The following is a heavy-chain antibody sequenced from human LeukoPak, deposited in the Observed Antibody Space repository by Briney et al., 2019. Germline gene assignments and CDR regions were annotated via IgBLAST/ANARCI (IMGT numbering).Heavy chain of an antibody. V-gene: IGHV4-61*02. CDR3: ANGDGYNMDYFDY. D-gene: IGHD5-24*01. CDR1: GGSISSGRDY. J-gene: IGHJ4*02. Sequence: PSETLSLTCTVSGGSISSGRDYWRWIRQPAGTGLEWIVRIYTSGSTNYNPSLKSRITISVDTSKNQFSLKLSSVTAADTAVYYCANGDGYNMDYFDYWGQGTLVTVSS. CDR2: IYTSGST.